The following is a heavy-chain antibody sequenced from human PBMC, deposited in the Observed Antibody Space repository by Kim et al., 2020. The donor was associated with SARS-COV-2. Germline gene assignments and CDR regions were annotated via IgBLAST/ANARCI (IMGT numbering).Heavy chain of an antibody. J-gene: IGHJ4*02. V-gene: IGHV3-11*01. Sequence: YADSVKGRFTISRDNAKNSLYLQMNSLRAEDTAVYYCARVSGGSYSGIQDYWGQGTLVTVSS. D-gene: IGHD1-26*01. CDR3: ARVSGGSYSGIQDY.